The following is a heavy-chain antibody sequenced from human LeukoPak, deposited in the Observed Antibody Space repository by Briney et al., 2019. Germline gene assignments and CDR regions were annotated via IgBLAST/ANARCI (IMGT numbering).Heavy chain of an antibody. CDR1: GFTFSRYE. Sequence: GGSLRLSCAASGFTFSRYEMNWVRQAPGKGLEWVSHISSSGSTIYYADSVKGRFTISRDNAKNSLYLQMNSLRAEDTAVYYCARVLMTINYDSGDTLDYWGQGTLVTVSS. J-gene: IGHJ4*02. CDR2: ISSSGSTI. V-gene: IGHV3-48*03. CDR3: ARVLMTINYDSGDTLDY. D-gene: IGHD4-17*01.